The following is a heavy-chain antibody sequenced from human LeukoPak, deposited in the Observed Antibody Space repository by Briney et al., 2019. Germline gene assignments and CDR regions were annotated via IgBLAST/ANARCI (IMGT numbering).Heavy chain of an antibody. CDR3: AKDRGTRITMVRGAPLNGTDV. V-gene: IGHV3-23*01. CDR1: GFTFSSYA. CDR2: ISGSGGST. D-gene: IGHD3-10*01. Sequence: HPGGSLRLSCAASGFTFSSYAMSWVRQAPGKGLEWVSAISGSGGSTYYADSVKGRFTISRDNSKNTLYLQMNSLRAEDTAVYYCAKDRGTRITMVRGAPLNGTDVWGQGTTVTVSS. J-gene: IGHJ6*02.